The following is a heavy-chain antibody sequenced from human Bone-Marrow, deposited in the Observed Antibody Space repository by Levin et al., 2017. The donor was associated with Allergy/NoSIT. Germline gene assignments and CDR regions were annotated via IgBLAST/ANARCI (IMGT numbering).Heavy chain of an antibody. CDR3: AREAYYYGMDV. V-gene: IGHV3-53*01. Sequence: GESLKISCAASGFTVSSYYMSLVRQAPGKGLEWVSVIYSGGSTYYADSVKGRFTISRDNSKNTLYLQMNSLRAEDTAVYYCAREAYYYGMDVWGQGTTVTVSS. J-gene: IGHJ6*02. CDR2: IYSGGST. CDR1: GFTVSSYY.